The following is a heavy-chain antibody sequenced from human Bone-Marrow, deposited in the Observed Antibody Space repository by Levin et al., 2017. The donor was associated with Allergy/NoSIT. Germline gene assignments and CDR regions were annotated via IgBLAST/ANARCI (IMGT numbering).Heavy chain of an antibody. V-gene: IGHV3-11*01. J-gene: IGHJ4*02. CDR1: GFTFSDYY. CDR3: ANFDY. CDR2: ISTGGSGI. Sequence: PGGSLRLSCAASGFTFSDYYMMWVRQAPGKGLEWISYISTGGSGIYYADSVRGRFTMSRDNDKNLLHLQMNSLRAEDTAIYYCANFDYWGQGTLVTVSS.